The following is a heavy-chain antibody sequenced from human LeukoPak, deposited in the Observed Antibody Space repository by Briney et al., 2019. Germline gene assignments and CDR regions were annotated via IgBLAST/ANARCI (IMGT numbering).Heavy chain of an antibody. D-gene: IGHD3-10*02. V-gene: IGHV3-69-1*02. J-gene: IGHJ6*04. CDR2: ITSGRTT. Sequence: GGSLRLSCAASGFTFSDCYMSWIRQAPGKGPEWVSSITSGRTTYYADSVKGRFTISNDNAKNSLYLQMNSLRAEDTAVCYCAELGITMIGGVWGKGTTVTISS. CDR3: AELGITMIGGV. CDR1: GFTFSDCY.